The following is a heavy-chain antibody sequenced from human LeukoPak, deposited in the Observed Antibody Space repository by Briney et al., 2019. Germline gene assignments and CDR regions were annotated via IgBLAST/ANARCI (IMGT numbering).Heavy chain of an antibody. CDR1: GFTFSSYA. CDR2: ISGSGGST. Sequence: GGSLRLSCAASGFTFSSYAMSWVRQAPGKGLEWVSAISGSGGSTYYADSVKGRFTISRDNSKNTLYLQMNSLRAEDTAVYYCAKDLAYYDSSGYYSRGAFDIWGQGTMVTVSS. CDR3: AKDLAYYDSSGYYSRGAFDI. J-gene: IGHJ3*02. D-gene: IGHD3-22*01. V-gene: IGHV3-23*01.